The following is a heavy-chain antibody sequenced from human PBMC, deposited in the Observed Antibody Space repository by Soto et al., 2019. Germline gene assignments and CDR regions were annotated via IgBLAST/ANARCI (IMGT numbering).Heavy chain of an antibody. Sequence: LRLSCTFSGFTSDDYALTWVRQAPGKGLEWVAFATSQAFGGTTDYAASVKGRFTISRDDSTTVAYLQMNSLQTEDTAIYYCTRDGDFYGMDVWGQGTTVTVSS. V-gene: IGHV3-49*04. J-gene: IGHJ6*02. CDR3: TRDGDFYGMDV. CDR2: ATSQAFGGTT. D-gene: IGHD3-3*01. CDR1: GFTSDDYA.